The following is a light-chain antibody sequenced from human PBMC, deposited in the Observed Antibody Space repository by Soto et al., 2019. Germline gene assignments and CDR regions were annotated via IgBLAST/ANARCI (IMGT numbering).Light chain of an antibody. CDR1: SSDVGGSNH. CDR2: EVS. V-gene: IGLV2-14*01. CDR3: ISYIVTSTSYV. J-gene: IGLJ1*01. Sequence: SALTQPASVSGSPGQSIIISCTGTSSDVGGSNHVAWYQQHPGRAPKLIIYEVSARPSGVSNRFSGSKSGNTASLTISGLQAEDEADYYCISYIVTSTSYVFGTGTKLTVL.